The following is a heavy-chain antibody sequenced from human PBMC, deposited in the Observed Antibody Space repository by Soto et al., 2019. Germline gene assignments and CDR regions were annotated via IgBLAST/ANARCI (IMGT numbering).Heavy chain of an antibody. V-gene: IGHV3-49*04. CDR1: GFTFGDYA. J-gene: IGHJ4*02. CDR2: IRSQRYGGTP. CDR3: TRLPRHPRPPFDY. Sequence: EVQLVESGGDLVKPGRSLTLSCTTSGFTFGDYAMSWVRRAPGKGLDWISFIRSQRYGGTPEYAASVRGRFSLSRDDSKGIAYLQMNSLKTEDSAVYYCTRLPRHPRPPFDYWGQGTLVTVSS.